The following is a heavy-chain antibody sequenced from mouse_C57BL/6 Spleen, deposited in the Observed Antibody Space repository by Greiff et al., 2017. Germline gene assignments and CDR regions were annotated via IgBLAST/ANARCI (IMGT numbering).Heavy chain of an antibody. V-gene: IGHV1-64*01. Sequence: QVQLQQPGAELVKPGASVKLSCKASGYTFTSYWMHWVKQRPGQGLEWIGMIHPNSGSTNYNEKFKSKATLTVDKSSSTAYMQLSSLTSEDSAVYYCARALLLRSVGDYAMDYWGQGTSVTVSS. J-gene: IGHJ4*01. D-gene: IGHD1-1*01. CDR1: GYTFTSYW. CDR2: IHPNSGST. CDR3: ARALLLRSVGDYAMDY.